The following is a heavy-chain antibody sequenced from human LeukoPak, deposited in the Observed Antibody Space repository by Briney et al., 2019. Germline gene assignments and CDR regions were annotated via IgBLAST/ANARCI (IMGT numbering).Heavy chain of an antibody. CDR1: GFTFSSCV. D-gene: IGHD1-26*01. Sequence: GGSLRLSCAASGFTFSSCVMSWVRQAPGKGLEWVANMNPDGGEKYCVDSVKGRFTISRDNAKNSLYLQMNSLRAEDTAVYYCVRDKLSGATLLDYWGQGSLVTVSS. CDR3: VRDKLSGATLLDY. J-gene: IGHJ4*02. V-gene: IGHV3-7*03. CDR2: MNPDGGEK.